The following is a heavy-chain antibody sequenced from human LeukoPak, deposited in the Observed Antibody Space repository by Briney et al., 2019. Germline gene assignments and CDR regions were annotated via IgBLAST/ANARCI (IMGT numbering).Heavy chain of an antibody. CDR3: VRDVGSSGHYYDPWFDS. Sequence: PGGSLRLSCVASGFSFRDFTMNCVRQARGKGLLWLAYIRGRSDTTFYADSVQGRFSISRDNANNSLSLQLNNQTIDDSAVYYCVRDVGSSGHYYDPWFDSWGQGTRVTVSS. CDR2: IRGRSDTT. J-gene: IGHJ5*01. D-gene: IGHD3-22*01. CDR1: GFSFRDFT. V-gene: IGHV3-48*01.